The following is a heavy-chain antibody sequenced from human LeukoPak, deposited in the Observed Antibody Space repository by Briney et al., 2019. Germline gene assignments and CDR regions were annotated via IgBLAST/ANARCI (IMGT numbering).Heavy chain of an antibody. CDR1: GGSISSYY. V-gene: IGHV4-59*01. D-gene: IGHD5-18*01. CDR2: IYYSGST. J-gene: IGHJ4*02. CDR3: ARDRGGYTYSHDY. Sequence: SETLSLTCTVSGGSISSYYWSWIRQAPGKGLEWIGYIYYSGSTNYNPSLKSRVTISVDTSKNQFSLKLSSVTAADTAVYYCARDRGGYTYSHDYWGQGTLVTVSS.